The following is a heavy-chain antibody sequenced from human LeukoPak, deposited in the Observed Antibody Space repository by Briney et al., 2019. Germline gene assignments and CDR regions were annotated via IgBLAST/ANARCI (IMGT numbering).Heavy chain of an antibody. Sequence: PGGSLRLSCAASGITFSSYAMSWVRQAPGKGLEWVSAISGSGGSTYYADSVKGRFTISRDNSKNTLYLQMNSLRAEDTAVYYRAKDDTMIVVVIISFDYWGQGTLVTVSS. CDR2: ISGSGGST. CDR3: AKDDTMIVVVIISFDY. D-gene: IGHD3-22*01. V-gene: IGHV3-23*01. CDR1: GITFSSYA. J-gene: IGHJ4*02.